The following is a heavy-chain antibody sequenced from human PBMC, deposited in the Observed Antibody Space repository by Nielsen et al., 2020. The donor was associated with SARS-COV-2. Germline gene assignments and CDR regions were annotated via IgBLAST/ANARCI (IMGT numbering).Heavy chain of an antibody. CDR2: ISGYNGDT. J-gene: IGHJ6*03. CDR3: TVQVGVSADYMDV. D-gene: IGHD1-26*01. Sequence: ASVKVSCKASGYSFTEYFLHWVRQAPGQGLEWMGWISGYNGDTNYAQKFQGRVTMTSNTSTNTAYMELSSLRSEDTAVYYCTVQVGVSADYMDVWGKGTTVTVSS. CDR1: GYSFTEYF. V-gene: IGHV1-2*02.